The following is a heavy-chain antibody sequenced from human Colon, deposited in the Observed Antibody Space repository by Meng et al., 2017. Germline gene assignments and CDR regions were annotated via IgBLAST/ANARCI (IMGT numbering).Heavy chain of an antibody. Sequence: QLVESGGGLVQPGGFLRLSCAAPGLTVSTNYMSWVRQAPGKGLEWLSIIHSGGSTYYADSVRGRFTISRDNSKNTVHLQMNSLRTEDTAVYYCARDPGYGDPRDFWGQGTLVTVFS. J-gene: IGHJ4*02. D-gene: IGHD4-17*01. CDR2: IHSGGST. CDR3: ARDPGYGDPRDF. V-gene: IGHV3-66*02. CDR1: GLTVSTNY.